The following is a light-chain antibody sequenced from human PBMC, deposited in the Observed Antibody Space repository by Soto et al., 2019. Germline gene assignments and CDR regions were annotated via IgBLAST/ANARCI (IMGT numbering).Light chain of an antibody. CDR3: QQLKAYPFT. V-gene: IGKV1-9*01. CDR1: QGIRSY. Sequence: DIQLTQSPPFLSAFVGDRVTINCRASQGIRSYLAWYQEKPGKAPKLLISATSTLQSGVPSRFSGSGDGTEFTLTIGSLQPEDFATYYCQQLKAYPFTFGPGTKVDI. J-gene: IGKJ3*01. CDR2: ATS.